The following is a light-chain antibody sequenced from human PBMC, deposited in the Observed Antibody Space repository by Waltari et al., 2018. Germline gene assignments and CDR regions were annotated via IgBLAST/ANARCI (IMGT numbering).Light chain of an antibody. Sequence: VVMTKSPLSLPATLGQLAPISCTSSQSLVHSDGTTYLNWFQQRPGQSPRRLIYKVSNRDSGVPDRFSGSWSGTDFTLRISSVEAEDVVVYYCMQATLWPRAFGQGTKLEIK. CDR2: KVS. J-gene: IGKJ2*01. V-gene: IGKV2-30*02. CDR3: MQATLWPRA. CDR1: QSLVHSDGTTY.